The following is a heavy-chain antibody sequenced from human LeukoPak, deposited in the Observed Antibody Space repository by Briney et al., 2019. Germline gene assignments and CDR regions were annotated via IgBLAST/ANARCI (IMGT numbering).Heavy chain of an antibody. D-gene: IGHD5-24*01. CDR2: IYPGDSDT. CDR3: ARVGDGYNFDAFDI. V-gene: IGHV5-51*01. Sequence: PGESLRISCQTSGYTFTTYFIGWVRQMPGKGLEWMGIIYPGDSDTRYSPSFQGQVTISVDKSINTAYLQWSSLKASDTAMYYCARVGDGYNFDAFDIWGQGTMVTVSS. CDR1: GYTFTTYF. J-gene: IGHJ3*02.